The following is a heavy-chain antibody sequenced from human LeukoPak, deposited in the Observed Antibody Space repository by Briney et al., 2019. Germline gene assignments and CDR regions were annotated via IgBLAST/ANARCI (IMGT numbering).Heavy chain of an antibody. D-gene: IGHD4-17*01. J-gene: IGHJ4*02. CDR3: TRMTTGHDY. Sequence: PETLSLTCAVSGVSFNDYYWSWVRQTPGKGLEWIGEINHSGYTNDSPSLKSRVTLSIDTSRKQFSLNLRSVTVADAGIYYCTRMTTGHDYWGQGTLVTVSS. CDR1: GVSFNDYY. V-gene: IGHV4-34*01. CDR2: INHSGYT.